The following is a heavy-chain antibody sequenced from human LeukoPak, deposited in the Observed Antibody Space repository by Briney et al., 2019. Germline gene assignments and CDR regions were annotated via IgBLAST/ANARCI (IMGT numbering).Heavy chain of an antibody. J-gene: IGHJ6*03. D-gene: IGHD5-12*01. V-gene: IGHV4-38-2*02. CDR2: IYHSGST. CDR1: GYSISSGYY. Sequence: NPSETLSLTCAVSGYSISSGYYWGWIRQPPGKGLEWIGSIYHSGSTYYNPSLKSRVTISVDTSKNQFSLKLSSVTAADTAVYYCARDRSGYEYYYYYMDVWGKGTTVTVSS. CDR3: ARDRSGYEYYYYYMDV.